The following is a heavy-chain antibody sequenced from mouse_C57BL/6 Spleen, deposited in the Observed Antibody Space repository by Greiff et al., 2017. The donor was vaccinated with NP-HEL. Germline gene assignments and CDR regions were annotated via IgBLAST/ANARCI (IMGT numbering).Heavy chain of an antibody. CDR3: ASHANWAPYAMDY. CDR1: GYTFTDYY. J-gene: IGHJ4*01. V-gene: IGHV1-26*01. CDR2: INPNNGGT. D-gene: IGHD4-1*01. Sequence: VQLQQSGPELVKPGASVKISCKASGYTFTDYYMNWVKQSHGKSLEWIGDINPNNGGTSYNQKFKGKATLTVDKSSSTAYMELRSLTSEGSAVYYCASHANWAPYAMDYWGQGTSVTVSS.